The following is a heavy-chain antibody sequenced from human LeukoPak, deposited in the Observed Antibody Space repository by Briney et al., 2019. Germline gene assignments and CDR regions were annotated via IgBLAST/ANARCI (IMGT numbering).Heavy chain of an antibody. CDR1: GFTFSSYG. CDR2: ISYDGSNK. D-gene: IGHD1-26*01. CDR3: AKDLAGATPFDY. Sequence: GGSLRLSCAASGFTFSSYGMHWVRQAPGKGLEWVAGISYDGSNKYYADSVKGRFTISRDNSKNTLYLQMNSLRAEDTAVYYCAKDLAGATPFDYWGQGTLVTVSS. J-gene: IGHJ4*02. V-gene: IGHV3-30*18.